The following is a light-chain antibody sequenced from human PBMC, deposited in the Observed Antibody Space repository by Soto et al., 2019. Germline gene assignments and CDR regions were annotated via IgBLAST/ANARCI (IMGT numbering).Light chain of an antibody. CDR3: HQSFSSPFT. CDR1: HNINSL. V-gene: IGKV1-39*01. J-gene: IGKJ3*01. CDR2: AAS. Sequence: DIQLTQSTSSLSASVGDRVTLTCRASHNINSLLNWYQQKPGKAPKVLIYAASKLETGVSSRFSGSGSVTEFTLTISGLQPEDSATYYCHQSFSSPFTFGPGTKVHIK.